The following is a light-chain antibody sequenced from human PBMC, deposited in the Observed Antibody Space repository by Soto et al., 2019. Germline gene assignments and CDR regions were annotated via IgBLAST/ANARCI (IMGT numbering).Light chain of an antibody. V-gene: IGKV3-15*01. Sequence: DIVLTQSPATLSLSPGQTATLSCRASQSVSSYLAWYQQKAGQAPRLLIYGASTRATGIPARFSGSGSGTEFTLTISSLQSEDFAVYYCQQYNNWPRTFGPGTKVDIK. CDR1: QSVSSY. CDR2: GAS. J-gene: IGKJ3*01. CDR3: QQYNNWPRT.